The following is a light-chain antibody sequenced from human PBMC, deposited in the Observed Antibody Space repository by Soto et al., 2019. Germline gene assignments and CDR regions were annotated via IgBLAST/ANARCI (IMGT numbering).Light chain of an antibody. CDR3: MYSTRFPPYT. V-gene: IGKV2-24*01. Sequence: IVMTQTPLSSPIPLGQPAFISCRSTQSLVHSDGNTYLSWLHQRPGQPPRLLIYKISNRSAGVPDRFSGSGAGTDFALKISRVEPEDVGVYYCMYSTRFPPYTFGQGTNVDIK. CDR2: KIS. CDR1: QSLVHSDGNTY. J-gene: IGKJ2*01.